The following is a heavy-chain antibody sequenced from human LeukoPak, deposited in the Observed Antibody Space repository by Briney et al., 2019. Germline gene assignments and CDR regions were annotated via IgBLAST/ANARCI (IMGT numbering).Heavy chain of an antibody. D-gene: IGHD3-10*01. CDR1: GFTFDDYT. CDR3: AKEGGGLFYYYYMDV. J-gene: IGHJ6*03. CDR2: ISWDGGST. V-gene: IGHV3-43*01. Sequence: GGSLRLSCAASGFTFDDYTMHWVRQAPGKGLEWVSLISWDGGSTYYADSVKGRFTISRDNSKNSLYLQMNSLRTEDTALYYCAKEGGGLFYYYYMDVWGKGTTVTVSS.